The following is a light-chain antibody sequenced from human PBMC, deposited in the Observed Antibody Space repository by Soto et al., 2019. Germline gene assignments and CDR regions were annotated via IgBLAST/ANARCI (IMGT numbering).Light chain of an antibody. CDR3: QQRNNWPLT. Sequence: IVMTQSPATLSVSPGERATLSCRASRGISSNLAWYQQKPGQPPRLLIYDASNRATGIPARFSGSGSGTDFTLTISSLEPEDFVVYYCQQRNNWPLTFGQGTRLEIK. V-gene: IGKV3-11*01. J-gene: IGKJ5*01. CDR1: RGISSN. CDR2: DAS.